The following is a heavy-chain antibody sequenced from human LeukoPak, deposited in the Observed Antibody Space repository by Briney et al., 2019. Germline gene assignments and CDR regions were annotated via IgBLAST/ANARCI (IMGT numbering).Heavy chain of an antibody. D-gene: IGHD5-18*01. J-gene: IGHJ6*02. Sequence: PSETLSLTCTVSGGSISSYYWSWIRQPPGKGLEWLGYIYYSGSTNYNPSLKSRVTISVDTSKNQFSLKLSSVTAADTAVYYCARARADTAKYYYYGMDVWGQGTTVTVSS. CDR1: GGSISSYY. CDR2: IYYSGST. CDR3: ARARADTAKYYYYGMDV. V-gene: IGHV4-59*01.